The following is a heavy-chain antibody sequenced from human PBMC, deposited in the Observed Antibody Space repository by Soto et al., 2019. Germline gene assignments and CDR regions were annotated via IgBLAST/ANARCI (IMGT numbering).Heavy chain of an antibody. CDR1: GFTFSSYW. V-gene: IGHV3-74*01. CDR2: INSDGSST. CDR3: ARRVREDYYGMDV. J-gene: IGHJ6*02. Sequence: SGGSLRLSCAASGFTFSSYWMHWVRQAPGKGLVWVSRINSDGSSTSYADSVKGRFTISRDNAKNTLYLQMNSLRAEDTAVYYCARRVREDYYGMDVWGQGTTVTVSS.